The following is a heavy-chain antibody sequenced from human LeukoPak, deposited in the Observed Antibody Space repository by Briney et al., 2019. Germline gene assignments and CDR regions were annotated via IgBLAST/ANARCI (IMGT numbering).Heavy chain of an antibody. CDR3: GRESDILTGCPDY. CDR1: GFTFSSYS. D-gene: IGHD3-9*01. Sequence: GGSLRLSCAASGFTFSSYSMNWVRQAPGKGLEWVSYISSSSSTIYYADSVKGRFTISRDNAKNSLYLQMNSLRAEDTAVYYCGRESDILTGCPDYWGQGTLVTVSS. CDR2: ISSSSSTI. V-gene: IGHV3-48*01. J-gene: IGHJ4*02.